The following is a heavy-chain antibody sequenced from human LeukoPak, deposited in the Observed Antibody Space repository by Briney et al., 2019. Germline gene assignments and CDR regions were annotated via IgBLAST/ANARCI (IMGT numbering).Heavy chain of an antibody. CDR2: ISWNSGSI. CDR3: AKDRLPVGVLFDF. J-gene: IGHJ4*02. V-gene: IGHV3-9*01. D-gene: IGHD1-26*01. Sequence: PGRSLRLSCAASGFIFDDYAMHWVRQAPGKGLEWVSRISWNSGSIGYADSVMGRFTISRDNAKNSLYLQMNSLRGEVTALYYCAKDRLPVGVLFDFWGQGTLVTVSS. CDR1: GFIFDDYA.